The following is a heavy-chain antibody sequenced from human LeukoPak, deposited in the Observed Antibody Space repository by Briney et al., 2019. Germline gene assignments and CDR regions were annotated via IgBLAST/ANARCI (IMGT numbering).Heavy chain of an antibody. CDR1: GFTFSTYN. V-gene: IGHV3-21*01. CDR3: ARLITGPYYFDY. J-gene: IGHJ4*02. Sequence: GGSLRLSCAASGFTFSTYNMNWVRQAPGKGLEWISSISSSSDYIHYADSIKGRFTISRDNAKNSLFLQMNSLRAEDTAVYYCARLITGPYYFDYWGQGTLVTVSS. D-gene: IGHD1-14*01. CDR2: ISSSSDYI.